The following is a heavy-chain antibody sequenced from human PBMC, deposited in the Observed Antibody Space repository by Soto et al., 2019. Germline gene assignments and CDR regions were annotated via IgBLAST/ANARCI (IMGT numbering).Heavy chain of an antibody. D-gene: IGHD1-1*01. V-gene: IGHV3-33*08. Sequence: PGRSLRLSCAASGFTCRSYAMSWVRQAPGKGLEWVAVISGDGDNRYYADSVKGRFTISRDNSKNTVYLQMNSLRAEDTAVYYCVRGDNWNDEASDYWGEGTLVTVSS. CDR2: ISGDGDNR. CDR1: GFTCRSYA. J-gene: IGHJ4*02. CDR3: VRGDNWNDEASDY.